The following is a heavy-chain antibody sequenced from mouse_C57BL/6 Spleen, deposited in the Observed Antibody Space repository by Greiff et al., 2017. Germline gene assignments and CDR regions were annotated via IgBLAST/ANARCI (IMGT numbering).Heavy chain of an antibody. CDR3: ARSGYYPHYYAMDY. Sequence: VKQSHGKSLEWIGDINPNNGGTSYNQKFKGKATLTVDKSSSTAYMELRSLTSEDSAVYYCARSGYYPHYYAMDYWGQGTSVTVSS. D-gene: IGHD3-2*02. CDR2: INPNNGGT. J-gene: IGHJ4*01. V-gene: IGHV1-26*01.